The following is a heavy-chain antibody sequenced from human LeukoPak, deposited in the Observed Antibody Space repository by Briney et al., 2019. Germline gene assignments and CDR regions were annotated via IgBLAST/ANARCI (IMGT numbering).Heavy chain of an antibody. CDR2: INHSGST. J-gene: IGHJ4*02. CDR3: ARGGVLLWFGGFQGREDY. Sequence: SETLSLTCAVYGGSFSGYYWSWIRQPPGKGLEWIGEINHSGSTSYNPSLKSRVTISVDTSKNQFSLKLSSVTAADTAVYYCARGGVLLWFGGFQGREDYWGQGTLVTVSS. V-gene: IGHV4-34*01. CDR1: GGSFSGYY. D-gene: IGHD3-10*01.